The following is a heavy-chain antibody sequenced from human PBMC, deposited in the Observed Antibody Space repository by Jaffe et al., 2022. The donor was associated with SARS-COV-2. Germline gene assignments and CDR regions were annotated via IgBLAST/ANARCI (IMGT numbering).Heavy chain of an antibody. CDR2: IDPTDSYS. J-gene: IGHJ4*02. CDR3: ARHSLYSGSYDSGSYWHTPLDY. CDR1: GYNFISHW. D-gene: IGHD3-10*01. V-gene: IGHV5-10-1*03. Sequence: EVQLVQSGAEVKKPGESLRISCKGTGYNFISHWFSWVRQMPGKGLEWMGRIDPTDSYSNYSPSFQGHVSISVDKSINTAYLQWSSLKASDTAMYFCARHSLYSGSYDSGSYWHTPLDYWGQGTLVTVSS.